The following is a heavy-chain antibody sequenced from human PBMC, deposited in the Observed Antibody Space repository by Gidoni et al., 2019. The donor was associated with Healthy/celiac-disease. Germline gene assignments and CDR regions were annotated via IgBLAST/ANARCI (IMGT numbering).Heavy chain of an antibody. CDR2: IIPILGTA. CDR1: GVTSSSYA. Sequence: QVQLVQSGAEVKKHGSSVKLSCKASGVTSSSYAISWVRHAPGQGLEWMGGIIPILGTANYAQKFQGRVTITADESTSTAYMELSSLRSEDTAVYYCARGGSIGYDSSGSWFDPWGQGTLVTVSS. J-gene: IGHJ5*02. D-gene: IGHD3-22*01. V-gene: IGHV1-69*01. CDR3: ARGGSIGYDSSGSWFDP.